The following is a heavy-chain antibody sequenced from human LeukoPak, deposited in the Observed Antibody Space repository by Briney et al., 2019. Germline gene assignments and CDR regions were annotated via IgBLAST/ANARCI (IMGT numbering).Heavy chain of an antibody. J-gene: IGHJ3*02. V-gene: IGHV3-7*01. CDR1: GFTFSRYW. CDR3: ARVNPLMAPGAFDI. CDR2: VKQDGSEK. Sequence: GGSLRLSCAASGFTFSRYWMSWIRQAPGKGLEWVANVKQDGSEKYYVASVKGRFTIARDNAKNSLYLQMDSLRAEDTAVYYCARVNPLMAPGAFDIWGQGTMVTVSS. D-gene: IGHD2-8*01.